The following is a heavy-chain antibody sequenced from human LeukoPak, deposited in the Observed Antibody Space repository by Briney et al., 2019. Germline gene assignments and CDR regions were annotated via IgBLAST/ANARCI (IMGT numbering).Heavy chain of an antibody. J-gene: IGHJ6*03. CDR3: ARNGQDIVVNSWYYYMDV. CDR1: GFTFSSYG. Sequence: GGSLRLSCAASGFTFSSYGMHWVRQAPGKGLEWVAFIRYDGSNKYYADSVKGRFTISRDNSKNTLYLQMNSLRAEDTAVYYCARNGQDIVVNSWYYYMDVWGKGTTVTVSS. D-gene: IGHD2-15*01. V-gene: IGHV3-30*02. CDR2: IRYDGSNK.